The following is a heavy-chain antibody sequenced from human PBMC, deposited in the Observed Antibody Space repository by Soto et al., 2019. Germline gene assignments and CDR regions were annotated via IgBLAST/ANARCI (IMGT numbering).Heavy chain of an antibody. CDR3: ARAGPPTVTKRWFDP. J-gene: IGHJ5*02. V-gene: IGHV4-30-2*01. CDR2: IYHSGST. Sequence: SETLSLTCAVSGGSISSGGYSWSWIRQPPGKGLEWIGYIYHSGSTYYNPSLKSRATISVDRSKNQFSLKLSSVTAADTAVYYCARAGPPTVTKRWFDPWGQGTLVTVSS. D-gene: IGHD4-4*01. CDR1: GGSISSGGYS.